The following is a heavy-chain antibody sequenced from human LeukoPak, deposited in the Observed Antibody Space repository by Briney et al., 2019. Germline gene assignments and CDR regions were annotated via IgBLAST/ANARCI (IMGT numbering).Heavy chain of an antibody. CDR2: LSRIGDSS. CDR3: AKVYGGNSVEERGFDY. J-gene: IGHJ4*02. CDR1: GFNLSSYR. D-gene: IGHD4-23*01. Sequence: GGSLRLSCAASGFNLSSYRMNWVRPAPGKGLEWVSTLSRIGDSSYYADSVKGRFIIPRDNSKNTVYLHMNRLRADDTAVYYCAKVYGGNSVEERGFDYWGQGTLVTVSS. V-gene: IGHV3-23*01.